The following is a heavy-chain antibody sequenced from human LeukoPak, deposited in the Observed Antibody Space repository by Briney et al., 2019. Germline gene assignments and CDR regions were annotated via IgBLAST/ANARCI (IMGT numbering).Heavy chain of an antibody. D-gene: IGHD5-12*01. CDR2: IIPIFGTA. Sequence: ASVKVSCKASGGTFSSYTISWVRQAPGQGLEWMGGIIPIFGTANYAQKFQGRVTITADESTSTAYMELSSLRSEDTAVYYCARDRRGDGYAGYWGQGTLVTVSS. CDR1: GGTFSSYT. J-gene: IGHJ4*02. CDR3: ARDRRGDGYAGY. V-gene: IGHV1-69*01.